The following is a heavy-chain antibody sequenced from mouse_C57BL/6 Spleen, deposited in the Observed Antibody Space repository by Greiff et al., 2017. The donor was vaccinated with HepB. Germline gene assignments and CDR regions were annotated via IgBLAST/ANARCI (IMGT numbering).Heavy chain of an antibody. V-gene: IGHV5-17*01. D-gene: IGHD3-3*01. CDR1: GFTFSDYG. CDR2: ISSGSSTI. Sequence: DVQLQESGGGLVKPGGSLKLSCAASGFTFSDYGMHWVRQAPEKGLEWVAYISSGSSTIYYADTVKGRFTISRDNAKNTLFLQMTSLRSEDTAMYYCARDRDYYYAMDYWGQGTSVTVSS. J-gene: IGHJ4*01. CDR3: ARDRDYYYAMDY.